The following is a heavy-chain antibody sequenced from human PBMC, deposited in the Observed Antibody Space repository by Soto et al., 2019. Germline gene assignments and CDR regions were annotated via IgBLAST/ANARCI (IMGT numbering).Heavy chain of an antibody. CDR3: ARDDYYDSSGYYSNRFDP. D-gene: IGHD3-22*01. J-gene: IGHJ5*02. CDR1: GFTFSSYA. Sequence: GGSLRLSCAASGFTFSSYAMHWVRQAPGKGLEWVAVISYDGSNKYYADSVKGRFTISRDNSKNTLYLQMNSLRAEDTAVYYCARDDYYDSSGYYSNRFDPWGQGTLVTVSS. CDR2: ISYDGSNK. V-gene: IGHV3-30-3*01.